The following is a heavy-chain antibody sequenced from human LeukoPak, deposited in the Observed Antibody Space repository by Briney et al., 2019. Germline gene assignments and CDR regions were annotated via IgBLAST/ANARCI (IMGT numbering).Heavy chain of an antibody. V-gene: IGHV4-4*02. Sequence: SGTLSLTCAVSGGSISSSNWWSWVRQPPGKGLEWIGEINHSGSTNYNPSLKSRVTISVDTSKNQFSLKLSSVTAADTAVYYCGRATVTTVDYWGQGTLVTVSS. D-gene: IGHD4-11*01. CDR1: GGSISSSNW. CDR2: INHSGST. J-gene: IGHJ4*02. CDR3: GRATVTTVDY.